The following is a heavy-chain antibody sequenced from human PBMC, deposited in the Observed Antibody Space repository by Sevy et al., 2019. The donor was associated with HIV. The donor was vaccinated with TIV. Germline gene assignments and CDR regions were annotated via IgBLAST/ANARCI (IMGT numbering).Heavy chain of an antibody. CDR1: GGSISSSSYY. Sequence: SETLSLTCTVSGGSISSSSYYWGWIRQPPGKGLEWIGSIYYSGSTYYNPSLKSRVTISVDTSKNQVSLKLSSVHAADTAVYYCAVITIFGVVTDNWFDPWGQGTRVTVSS. CDR2: IYYSGST. D-gene: IGHD3-3*01. V-gene: IGHV4-39*01. J-gene: IGHJ5*02. CDR3: AVITIFGVVTDNWFDP.